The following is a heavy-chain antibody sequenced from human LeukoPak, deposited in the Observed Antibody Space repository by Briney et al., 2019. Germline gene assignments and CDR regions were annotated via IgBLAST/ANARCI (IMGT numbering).Heavy chain of an antibody. V-gene: IGHV4-34*01. J-gene: IGHJ4*02. CDR3: GTARDY. Sequence: SETLSLTCAVYGGSLSGYYWSWIRQPPGKGLEWIGEINHSGSTNYNPSFKSRVTISVDTSKNQFSLKLSSVTAADTAVYYCGTARDYWGQGTLVTVSS. CDR1: GGSLSGYY. CDR2: INHSGST.